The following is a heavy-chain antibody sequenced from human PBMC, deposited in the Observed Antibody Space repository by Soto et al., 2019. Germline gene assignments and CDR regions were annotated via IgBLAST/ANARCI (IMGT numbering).Heavy chain of an antibody. J-gene: IGHJ4*02. CDR3: ARHADYGDYVIY. CDR1: VGSISSYY. CDR2: IYYSGST. V-gene: IGHV4-39*01. D-gene: IGHD4-17*01. Sequence: SETLSLTCTVSVGSISSYYWGWIRQPPGKGLEWIGSIYYSGSTYYNPSLKSRVTISVDTSKNQFSLKLSSVTAADTAVYYCARHADYGDYVIYWGQGTLVTVSS.